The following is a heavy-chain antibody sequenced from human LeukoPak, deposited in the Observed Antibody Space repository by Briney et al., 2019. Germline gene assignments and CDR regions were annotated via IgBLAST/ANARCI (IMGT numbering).Heavy chain of an antibody. V-gene: IGHV1-2*02. CDR1: GYTFTGYY. D-gene: IGHD5-18*01. CDR3: ARDVVPIRGYSYGPNGGWFDP. J-gene: IGHJ5*02. Sequence: ASVKVSCKXSGYTFTGYYMHRVRQAPGQGLEWMGWINPNSGGTNYAQKFQGRVTMTRDTSISTAYMELSRLRSDDTAVYYCARDVVPIRGYSYGPNGGWFDPWGQGTLVTVSS. CDR2: INPNSGGT.